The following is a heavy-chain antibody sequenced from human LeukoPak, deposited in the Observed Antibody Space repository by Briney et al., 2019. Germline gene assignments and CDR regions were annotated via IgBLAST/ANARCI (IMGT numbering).Heavy chain of an antibody. CDR3: ARDGVRGFTATTPFDY. J-gene: IGHJ4*02. CDR1: GFTFSNYG. CDR2: ISSSGNSI. D-gene: IGHD4-17*01. V-gene: IGHV3-21*01. Sequence: GRSLRLSCAASGFTFSNYGMHWVRQAPGKGLEWVSSISSSGNSIYYADSVKGRFTISRDNAKNSLSLQMNSLRVEDTAVYYCARDGVRGFTATTPFDYWGPGTLVTVSS.